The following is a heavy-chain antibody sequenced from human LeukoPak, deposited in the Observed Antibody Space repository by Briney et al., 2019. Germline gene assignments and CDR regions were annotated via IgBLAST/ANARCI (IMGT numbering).Heavy chain of an antibody. CDR1: GGSISSSNW. Sequence: SETLSLTCAVSGGSISSSNWWSWVRQPPGKGLEWIGEIYHSGSTNYNPSLKSRVTISVDKSKNQFSLKLSSVTAADTAAYYCARGLSSSWYGGGYYFDYWGQGTLVTVSS. CDR3: ARGLSSSWYGGGYYFDY. V-gene: IGHV4-4*02. J-gene: IGHJ4*02. CDR2: IYHSGST. D-gene: IGHD6-13*01.